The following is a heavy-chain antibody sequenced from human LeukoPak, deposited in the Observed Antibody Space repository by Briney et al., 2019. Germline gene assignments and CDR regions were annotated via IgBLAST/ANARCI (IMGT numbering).Heavy chain of an antibody. CDR2: ISSSSSYI. D-gene: IGHD3-16*02. CDR3: ARDSSYDYVWGSYRLNNYYYYYMGV. CDR1: GFTFSSYS. Sequence: GGSLRLSCAASGFTFSSYSMNWVRQAPGKGLEWVSSISSSSSYIYYADSVKGRFTISRDNAKNSLYLQLNSLRAEDTAVYYCARDSSYDYVWGSYRLNNYYYYYMGVWGKGTTVTVSS. J-gene: IGHJ6*03. V-gene: IGHV3-21*01.